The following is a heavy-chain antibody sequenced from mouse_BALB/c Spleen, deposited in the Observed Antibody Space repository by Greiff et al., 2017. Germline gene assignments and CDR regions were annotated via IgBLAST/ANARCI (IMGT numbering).Heavy chain of an antibody. CDR1: GYTFTSYY. V-gene: IGHV1S81*02. D-gene: IGHD1-1*01. CDR3: TRNFGYYSSSYYLYFGY. CDR2: INPSNGGT. Sequence: VQLQQSGAELVKPGASVKLSCKASGYTFTSYYMYWVKQRPGQGLEWIGEINPSNGGTNFNEKFKSKATLTVDKSSSTAYMQLSSLTSEDSAVYYCTRNFGYYSSSYYLYFGYWGQGTTLTVSS. J-gene: IGHJ2*01.